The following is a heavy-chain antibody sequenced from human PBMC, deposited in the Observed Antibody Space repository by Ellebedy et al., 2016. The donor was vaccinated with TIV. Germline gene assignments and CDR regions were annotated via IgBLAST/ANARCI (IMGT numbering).Heavy chain of an antibody. CDR1: GYTFTSYG. V-gene: IGHV1-18*01. CDR2: ISAYNGNT. J-gene: IGHJ6*02. Sequence: ASVKVSXKASGYTFTSYGISWVRQAPGQGLEWMGWISAYNGNTNYAQKLQGRVTMTTDTSTSTAYMELRSLRSDDTAVYYCARHGALAAAGTTYYYYGMDVWGQGTTVTVSS. CDR3: ARHGALAAAGTTYYYYGMDV. D-gene: IGHD6-13*01.